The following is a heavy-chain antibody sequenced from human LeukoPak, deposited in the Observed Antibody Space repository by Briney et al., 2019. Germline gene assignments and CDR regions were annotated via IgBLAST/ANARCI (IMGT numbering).Heavy chain of an antibody. V-gene: IGHV3-11*01. CDR2: ISSSGSTI. J-gene: IGHJ4*02. CDR3: ARMITRSGWYSLFDY. D-gene: IGHD6-19*01. CDR1: GFTFDDYA. Sequence: GGSLRLSCAASGFTFDDYAMHWVRQAPGKGLEWVSYISSSGSTIYYADSVKGRFTISRDNAKNSLYLQMNSLRAEDTAVYYCARMITRSGWYSLFDYWGQGTLVTVSS.